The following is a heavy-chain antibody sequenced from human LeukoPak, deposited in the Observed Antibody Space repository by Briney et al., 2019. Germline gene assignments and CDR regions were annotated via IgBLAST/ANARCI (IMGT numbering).Heavy chain of an antibody. V-gene: IGHV4-59*01. D-gene: IGHD1-26*01. CDR1: GGSISIYY. CDR3: ARVSIEVGATTFDY. J-gene: IGHJ4*02. CDR2: IYRSGST. Sequence: PSETLSLTCTVSGGSISIYYWSWIRQPPGKGLEWIGYIYRSGSTNYDPSLKSRVTISVDTSKNQFSLKLSSVTAADTAVYYCARVSIEVGATTFDYWGQGTLVTASS.